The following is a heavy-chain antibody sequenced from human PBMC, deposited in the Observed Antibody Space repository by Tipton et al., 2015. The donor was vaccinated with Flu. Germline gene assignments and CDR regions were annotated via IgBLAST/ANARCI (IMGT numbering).Heavy chain of an antibody. CDR3: ARGRITMVRGVIIKGDFDY. CDR2: INHSGST. J-gene: IGHJ4*02. Sequence: LRLSCAVYGGSFSGYYWSWIRQPPGKGLEWIGEINHSGSTNYNPSLKSRVTISVDTSKNQFSLKLSSVTAADTAVYYWARGRITMVRGVIIKGDFDYWGQGTLVTVSS. V-gene: IGHV4-34*01. D-gene: IGHD3-10*01. CDR1: GGSFSGYY.